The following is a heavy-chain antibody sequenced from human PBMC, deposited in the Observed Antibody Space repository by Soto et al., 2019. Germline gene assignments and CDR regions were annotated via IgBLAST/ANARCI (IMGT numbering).Heavy chain of an antibody. J-gene: IGHJ6*02. V-gene: IGHV6-1*01. Sequence: SQTLSLTCAISGDSVSSNSAAWNWVRQSPSRGLEWLGRTYYRSKWYNDYAVSVKSRITINPDTSKNQFSLQLNSVTPEDTAVYYCARYVDIVGTVPGYYYHGMDVWDQGTTVAVSS. CDR1: GDSVSSNSAA. D-gene: IGHD5-12*01. CDR2: TYYRSKWYN. CDR3: ARYVDIVGTVPGYYYHGMDV.